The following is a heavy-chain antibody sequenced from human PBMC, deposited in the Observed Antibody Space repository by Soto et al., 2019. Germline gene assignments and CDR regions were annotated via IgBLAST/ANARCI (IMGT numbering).Heavy chain of an antibody. J-gene: IGHJ4*02. CDR3: AKVVDNYDFWSGYYRSDY. Sequence: EVQLLESGGGLVQPGGSLRLSCAASGFTFSSYAMSWVRQAPGKGLEWVSAISGSGGSTYYADSVKGRFTISRDNSKNTLYLQMNSLRAEDTAVYYCAKVVDNYDFWSGYYRSDYWGQGTLVTVSS. CDR1: GFTFSSYA. CDR2: ISGSGGST. V-gene: IGHV3-23*01. D-gene: IGHD3-3*01.